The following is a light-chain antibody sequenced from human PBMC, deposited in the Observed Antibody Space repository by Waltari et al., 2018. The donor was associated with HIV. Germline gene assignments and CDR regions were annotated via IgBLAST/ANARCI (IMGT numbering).Light chain of an antibody. CDR2: GAS. V-gene: IGKV3-20*01. CDR1: QSVSSSY. CDR3: QQYGNAPDS. J-gene: IGKJ2*03. Sequence: EIVLTQSPGTLSLSPGERATLSCRASQSVSSSYLAWYQQKPGQAPMLLIYGASSRATGIPDRFSGSGSGTDFTLTISRLEPEDFAVYYCQQYGNAPDSFGQGTKLEIK.